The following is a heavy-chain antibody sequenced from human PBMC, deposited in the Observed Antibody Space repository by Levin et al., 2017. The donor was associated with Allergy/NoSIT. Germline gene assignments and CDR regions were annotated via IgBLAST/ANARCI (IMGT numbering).Heavy chain of an antibody. CDR1: GYIFTNYW. Sequence: GESLKISCKGSGYIFTNYWIGWMRQMPGKGLEWMGIIYPGDSDTRYSPSFQGQVTISADKSISTAYLQWSSLKASDTAMYYCARIGFGYNEDYWFFDLWGRGTLVTVSS. CDR3: ARIGFGYNEDYWFFDL. V-gene: IGHV5-51*01. D-gene: IGHD5-24*01. CDR2: IYPGDSDT. J-gene: IGHJ2*01.